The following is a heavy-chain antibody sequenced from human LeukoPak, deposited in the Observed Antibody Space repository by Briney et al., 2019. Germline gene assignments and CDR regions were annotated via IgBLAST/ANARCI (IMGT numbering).Heavy chain of an antibody. CDR2: IYYSGST. CDR1: GGSISGSNYY. D-gene: IGHD2-21*02. CDR3: ARSPVVVTANHAFDV. Sequence: SETLSLTCTVSGGSISGSNYYWGWIRQPPGKGLEWFGRIYYSGSTYYNPSLKSRVTISVDTSKNQFSLKLSSVTAADTAVYYCARSPVVVTANHAFDVWGQGTMVTVSS. V-gene: IGHV4-39*01. J-gene: IGHJ3*01.